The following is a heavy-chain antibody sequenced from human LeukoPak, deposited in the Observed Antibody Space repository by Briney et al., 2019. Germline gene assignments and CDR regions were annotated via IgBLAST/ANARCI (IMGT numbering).Heavy chain of an antibody. CDR2: IKQDGSGK. CDR1: GFPFSRNW. D-gene: IGHD3-10*01. Sequence: GGSLRLSCEASGFPFSRNWMSWVRQAPGKGLEWVANIKQDGSGKYYVDSVKGRFTISRDNAKNSLYLQMNSLRAEDTALYYCATNYYGSGSFGLDAFDVWGQGTMVAVSS. CDR3: ATNYYGSGSFGLDAFDV. J-gene: IGHJ3*01. V-gene: IGHV3-7*01.